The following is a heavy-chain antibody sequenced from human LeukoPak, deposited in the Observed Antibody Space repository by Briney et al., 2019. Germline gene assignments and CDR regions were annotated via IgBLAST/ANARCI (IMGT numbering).Heavy chain of an antibody. J-gene: IGHJ5*02. D-gene: IGHD3-10*01. V-gene: IGHV4-38-2*02. Sequence: PSETLSLTCTVSGYSISSGYYWGWSRPPPGKGRGGIGSSYHSGSTYYNPSFKSRVTISVDTSKNQFSLKLSSVTAADTAVYYCARDVGLSGGYLHNWFDPWGQGTLVTVSS. CDR1: GYSISSGYY. CDR3: ARDVGLSGGYLHNWFDP. CDR2: SYHSGST.